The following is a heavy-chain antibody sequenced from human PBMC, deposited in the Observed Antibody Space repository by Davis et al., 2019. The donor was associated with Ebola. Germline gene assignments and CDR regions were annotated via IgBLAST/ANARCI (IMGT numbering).Heavy chain of an antibody. Sequence: MPSETLSLTCAVYGGSFSGYYWSWIRQPPGKGLEWIGEINHSGSTNYNPSLKSRVTISVDTSKNQFSLKLSSVTAADTAVYYCARGRRDSSSWRYYYYYGMDVWGKGTTVTVSS. CDR2: INHSGST. CDR3: ARGRRDSSSWRYYYYYGMDV. CDR1: GGSFSGYY. J-gene: IGHJ6*04. D-gene: IGHD6-13*01. V-gene: IGHV4-34*01.